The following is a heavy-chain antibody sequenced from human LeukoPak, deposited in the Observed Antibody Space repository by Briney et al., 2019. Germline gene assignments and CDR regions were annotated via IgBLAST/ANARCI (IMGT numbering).Heavy chain of an antibody. V-gene: IGHV4-34*01. CDR1: GGSFSGYY. Sequence: SETLSLTCAVYGGSFSGYYWSWIRQPPGKGLEWIGEINHRGSANYNPSLKRRVTILKDTSKNQFSLKLRSVTVADTAVYYCARVKPVAGTLPHLLDYWGQGTLVTVSS. D-gene: IGHD6-19*01. J-gene: IGHJ4*02. CDR2: INHRGSA. CDR3: ARVKPVAGTLPHLLDY.